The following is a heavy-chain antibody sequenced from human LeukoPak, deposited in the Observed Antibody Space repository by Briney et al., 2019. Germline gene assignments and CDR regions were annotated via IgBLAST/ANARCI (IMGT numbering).Heavy chain of an antibody. Sequence: GGSLRLSCAASGFTFSSYAMSWVRQAPGKGLEWVSAISGSGGSTYYADSVKGRFTISRDNSKNTLYLQMNSLRAEDTAVYYCARGQIQLWSPTYIVYGGQGPLVTVSS. J-gene: IGHJ4*02. D-gene: IGHD5-18*01. CDR1: GFTFSSYA. CDR2: ISGSGGST. V-gene: IGHV3-23*01. CDR3: ARGQIQLWSPTYIVY.